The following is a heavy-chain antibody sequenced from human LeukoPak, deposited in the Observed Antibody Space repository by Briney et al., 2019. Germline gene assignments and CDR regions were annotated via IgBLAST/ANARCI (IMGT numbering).Heavy chain of an antibody. Sequence: PGGSLRLSCAASGFTFDDYGMSWVRQAPGKGLEWVANIKQDGSEKYYVDSVKGRFTISRDNAKNSLSLQMNSLRAEDTAVYYCARDGGGWLQLYYFDSWGQGTLVTVSS. V-gene: IGHV3-7*03. CDR2: IKQDGSEK. J-gene: IGHJ4*02. CDR1: GFTFDDYG. CDR3: ARDGGGWLQLYYFDS. D-gene: IGHD5-24*01.